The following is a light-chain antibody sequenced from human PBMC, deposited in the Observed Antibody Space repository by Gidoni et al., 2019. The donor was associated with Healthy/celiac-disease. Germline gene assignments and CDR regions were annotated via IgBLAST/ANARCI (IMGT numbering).Light chain of an antibody. V-gene: IGKV1-39*01. CDR1: QSISSY. J-gene: IGKJ3*01. CDR3: QQSYSTPPIT. CDR2: AAS. Sequence: DIQMTQSPSSLSASVGDRVTITCRASQSISSYLNWYQQKPGKAPKLLIYAASSLQSGVPSRFSGSGSGTDFTLTISSLQPEDFATYYCQQSYSTPPITFGSXTKVDIK.